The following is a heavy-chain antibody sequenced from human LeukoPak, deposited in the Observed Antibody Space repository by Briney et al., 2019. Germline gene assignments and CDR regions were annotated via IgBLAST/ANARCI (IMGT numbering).Heavy chain of an antibody. CDR2: IRQDGREK. V-gene: IGHV3-7*04. CDR3: ARETEMANLDY. CDR1: GFTFSTYW. J-gene: IGHJ4*02. Sequence: GGSLRLSCTASGFTFSTYWMNWVRQAPGKGLEWVANIRQDGREKYYLESVKGRFAISRDNAKNSLYLQMNSLRAEDTAVYYCARETEMANLDYWGQGTLVTVSS. D-gene: IGHD5-24*01.